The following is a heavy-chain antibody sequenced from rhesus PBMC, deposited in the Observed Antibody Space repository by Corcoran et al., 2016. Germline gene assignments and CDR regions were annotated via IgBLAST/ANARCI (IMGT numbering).Heavy chain of an antibody. D-gene: IGHD4-29*01. CDR1: GFSFNTYA. CDR2: KRSKSNNYAK. J-gene: IGHJ4*01. CDR3: VRHYYGSSYHAMDY. Sequence: EVQLVESGGGLVQPKGSLKLSCAASGFSFNTYAMNWVRQAPGKGLEWVARKRSKSNNYAKYYADSVKDRFTISRDDSESMLYLQMNNLKTEDTAMYYCVRHYYGSSYHAMDYWGQGTSVTVSS. V-gene: IGHV3-186*02.